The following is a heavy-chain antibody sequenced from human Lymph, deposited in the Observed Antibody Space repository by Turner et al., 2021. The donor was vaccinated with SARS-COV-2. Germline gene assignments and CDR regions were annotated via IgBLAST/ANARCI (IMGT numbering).Heavy chain of an antibody. D-gene: IGHD4-17*01. V-gene: IGHV4-31*03. CDR3: ARDYGGNSNYFGY. J-gene: IGHJ4*02. CDR1: GGSISSCGYY. Sequence: QVQLQESGPGLVMPSQTLSLTCPVSGGSISSCGYYWSWIRQHPGKGLEWIGYIYYSGSTYYNPSLKSRVTISVDTSKNQFSLKLSSVTAADTAVYYCARDYGGNSNYFGYWGQGTLVTVSS. CDR2: IYYSGST.